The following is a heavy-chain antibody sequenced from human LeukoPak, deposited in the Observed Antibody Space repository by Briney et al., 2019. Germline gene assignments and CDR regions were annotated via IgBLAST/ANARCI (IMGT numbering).Heavy chain of an antibody. V-gene: IGHV4-34*01. CDR1: GGSFSGYY. CDR3: ARLDGSGTRGILDY. Sequence: SETLSLTCAVYGGSFSGYYWSWIRQPPGKGLEWIGEINHSGSTNYNPSLKSRVTISVDTSKNQFSLRLSSVTAADTAVYYCARLDGSGTRGILDYWGQGTLVTVSS. CDR2: INHSGST. J-gene: IGHJ4*02. D-gene: IGHD3-10*01.